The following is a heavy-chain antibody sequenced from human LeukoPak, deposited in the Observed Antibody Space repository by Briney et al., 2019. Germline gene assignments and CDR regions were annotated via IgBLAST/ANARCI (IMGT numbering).Heavy chain of an antibody. CDR1: GGSISSSSYY. CDR2: IYYSGST. CDR3: ARHTETYYDILTGYNPYFDY. V-gene: IGHV4-39*01. Sequence: PSETLSLTCTVSGGSISSSSYYWGWIRQPPGKGLAWIGSIYYSGSTYYNPSLKSRVTISVDTSKNQFSLKLSSVTAADTAVYYCARHTETYYDILTGYNPYFDYWGQGILVTVSS. J-gene: IGHJ4*02. D-gene: IGHD3-9*01.